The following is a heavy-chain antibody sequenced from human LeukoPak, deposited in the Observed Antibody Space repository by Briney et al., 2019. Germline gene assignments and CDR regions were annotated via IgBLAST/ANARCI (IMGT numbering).Heavy chain of an antibody. D-gene: IGHD3-22*01. CDR3: AKVKVNYYDSTSYFDY. J-gene: IGHJ4*02. V-gene: IGHV3-30*02. Sequence: GGFLRLSCAASGFTFSDYYMNWIRQAPGKGLEWVAFIRYDGSNKYYADSVKGRFTISRDNSKNTLYLQMNSLRAEDSAVYYCAKVKVNYYDSTSYFDYWGQGTLVTVSS. CDR2: IRYDGSNK. CDR1: GFTFSDYY.